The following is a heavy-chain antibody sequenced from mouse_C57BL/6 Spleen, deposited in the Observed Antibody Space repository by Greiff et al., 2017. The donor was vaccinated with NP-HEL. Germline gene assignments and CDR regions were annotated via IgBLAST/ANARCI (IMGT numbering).Heavy chain of an antibody. Sequence: QVQLKESGAELARPGASVKMSCKASGYTFTSYTMHWVKQRPGQGLEWIGYINPSSGYTKYNQKFKDKATLTADKSSSTAYMQLSSLTSEDSAVYYCARDDGNSLFAYWGQGTLVTVSA. D-gene: IGHD2-3*01. CDR2: INPSSGYT. J-gene: IGHJ3*01. CDR3: ARDDGNSLFAY. CDR1: GYTFTSYT. V-gene: IGHV1-4*01.